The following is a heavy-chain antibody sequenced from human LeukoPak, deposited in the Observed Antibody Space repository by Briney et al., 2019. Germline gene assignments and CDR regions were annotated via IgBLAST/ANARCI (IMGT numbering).Heavy chain of an antibody. Sequence: KPSATLSLTCTVSGGSVTTSYWSWIRQPAGKGLEWIGRIYASGTTNYNPSVKSRVTMSLDTAKNQFSLKLNSVTAADTAVYYCARDLGYDSSGYHFWGLGILVTVSS. CDR2: IYASGTT. CDR1: GGSVTTSY. V-gene: IGHV4-4*07. CDR3: ARDLGYDSSGYHF. D-gene: IGHD3-22*01. J-gene: IGHJ4*01.